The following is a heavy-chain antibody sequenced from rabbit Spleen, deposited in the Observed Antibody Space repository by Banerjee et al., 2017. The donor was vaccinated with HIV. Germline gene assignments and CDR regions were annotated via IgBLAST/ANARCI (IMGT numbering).Heavy chain of an antibody. CDR1: GFSFSSSDY. CDR3: TRDGAGGSYFDL. J-gene: IGHJ4*01. D-gene: IGHD8-1*01. V-gene: IGHV1S40*01. CDR2: IYTGSSGST. Sequence: QSLEESGGDLVKPGASLTLTCTASGFSFSSSDYMCWVRQAPGKGLEWIACIYTGSSGSTSYTNWVICRFSISRENAQNTVFLQMTSLTAADSANYFCTRDGAGGSYFDLWGQGTLVTVS.